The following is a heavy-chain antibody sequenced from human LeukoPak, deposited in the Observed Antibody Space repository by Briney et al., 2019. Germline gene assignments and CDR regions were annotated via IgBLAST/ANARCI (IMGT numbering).Heavy chain of an antibody. Sequence: PGGSLRLSCAASGFTFSSYWMSWVRQAPGKGLEWVANIKQDGSEKYYVDSVKGRFTISRDNAKNSLYLQMNSLRAEDTAVYYCARDVGCSSTSCPSYYYHMDVWGKGTTVTVSS. J-gene: IGHJ6*03. CDR1: GFTFSSYW. D-gene: IGHD2-2*01. CDR3: ARDVGCSSTSCPSYYYHMDV. V-gene: IGHV3-7*01. CDR2: IKQDGSEK.